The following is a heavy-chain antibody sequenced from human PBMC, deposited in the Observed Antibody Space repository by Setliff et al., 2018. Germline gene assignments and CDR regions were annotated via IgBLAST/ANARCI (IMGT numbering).Heavy chain of an antibody. CDR3: VREGVDSRSSTDYRYYMDV. CDR2: TIPMFGTT. D-gene: IGHD3-22*01. V-gene: IGHV1-69*05. CDR1: GATFSSYG. Sequence: SVKVSCKASGATFSSYGISWVRQAPGQGLEWMGGTIPMFGTTEYAQKFQGRLTIITDESTNTAFMQLSSLRSDDTAVYYCVREGVDSRSSTDYRYYMDVWGKGATVTVSS. J-gene: IGHJ6*03.